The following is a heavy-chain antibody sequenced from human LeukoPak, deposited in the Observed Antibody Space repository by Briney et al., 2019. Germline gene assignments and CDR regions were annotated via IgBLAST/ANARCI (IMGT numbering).Heavy chain of an antibody. CDR1: GFTFSSYA. J-gene: IGHJ4*02. V-gene: IGHV3-30-3*01. CDR3: ACSGYDLYYFDY. D-gene: IGHD5-12*01. Sequence: GRSLRLSCAASGFTFSSYAMHWVRQAPGKGLEWVAVISYDGSNKYYADSVKGRFTISRDNSKNTLYLQMNSLRAEDTAVYYCACSGYDLYYFDYWGQGTLVTVSS. CDR2: ISYDGSNK.